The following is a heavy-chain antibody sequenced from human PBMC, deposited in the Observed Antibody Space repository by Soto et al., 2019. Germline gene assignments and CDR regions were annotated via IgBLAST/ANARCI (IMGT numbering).Heavy chain of an antibody. CDR1: GYTFTSYS. Sequence: GASVKVCCKASGYTFTSYSISWVLQAPGQGLEWMGWMSPYNGNTSYAQKLQGRVTMTTNTSISTAYMELRSLRSDDTAVYYCARVKSVVAGDAFDIWGQGTMVTVSS. D-gene: IGHD6-19*01. J-gene: IGHJ3*02. CDR2: MSPYNGNT. V-gene: IGHV1-18*04. CDR3: ARVKSVVAGDAFDI.